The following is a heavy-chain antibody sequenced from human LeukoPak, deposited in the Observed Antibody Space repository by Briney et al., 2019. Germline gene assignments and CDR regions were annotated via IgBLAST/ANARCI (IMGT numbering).Heavy chain of an antibody. CDR1: GFTFSNYW. CDR2: IKEDGSEE. Sequence: GGSLRLSCAASGFTFSNYWMSWVRQAPGKGLEWVANIKEDGSEEYYVDSLKGRFTISRDNAKNSLYLQMNSLRAEDTAVYYCARGKAVYCSGSGCYWFDPWGQGTLVTVSS. CDR3: ARGKAVYCSGSGCYWFDP. J-gene: IGHJ5*02. V-gene: IGHV3-7*01. D-gene: IGHD2-15*01.